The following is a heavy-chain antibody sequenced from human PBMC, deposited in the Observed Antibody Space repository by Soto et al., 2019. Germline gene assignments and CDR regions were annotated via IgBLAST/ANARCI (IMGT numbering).Heavy chain of an antibody. J-gene: IGHJ6*02. CDR1: GLTFTSSA. Sequence: SVKVSCKASGLTFTSSAVQWVRQARGQRLEWIGWIVVGSGNTNYAQKFQERVTITRDMSTSTAYMELSSLRSEDTAVYYCAADSRTNGVCSYYYYYGMDVWGQGTTVTVSS. CDR3: AADSRTNGVCSYYYYYGMDV. D-gene: IGHD2-8*01. CDR2: IVVGSGNT. V-gene: IGHV1-58*01.